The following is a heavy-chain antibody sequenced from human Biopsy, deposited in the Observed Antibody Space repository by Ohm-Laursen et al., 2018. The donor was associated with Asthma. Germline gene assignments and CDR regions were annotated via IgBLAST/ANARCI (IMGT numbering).Heavy chain of an antibody. V-gene: IGHV3-23*01. J-gene: IGHJ3*02. CDR2: ISGSGGST. D-gene: IGHD3-3*01. CDR1: GFTFSSYA. Sequence: GSLRLSCTAFGFTFSSYAMSWVRQAPGKGLEWVSAISGSGGSTYYADSVKGRFTISRDNAKNSLYLQMNSLRAEDTAVYYCVKERYYDFWSGYPIWGQGTMVTVSS. CDR3: VKERYYDFWSGYPI.